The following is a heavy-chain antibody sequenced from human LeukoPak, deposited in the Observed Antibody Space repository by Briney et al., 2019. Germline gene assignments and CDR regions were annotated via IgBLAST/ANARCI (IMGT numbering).Heavy chain of an antibody. CDR1: GFPFSDYY. D-gene: IGHD1-26*01. Sequence: PGGSLRLSCAASGFPFSDYYMSWIRQAPGKGLEWVSYISSSGSTIYYADSVKGRFTISRDNAKNSLYLQMNSLRAEDTAVYYCARALGATSYAFDIWGQGTMVTVSS. V-gene: IGHV3-11*01. CDR3: ARALGATSYAFDI. CDR2: ISSSGSTI. J-gene: IGHJ3*02.